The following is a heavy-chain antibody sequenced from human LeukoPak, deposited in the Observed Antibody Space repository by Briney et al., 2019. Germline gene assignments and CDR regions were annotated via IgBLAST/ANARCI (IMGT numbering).Heavy chain of an antibody. CDR3: ARDGMVRGVQPTNWFDP. CDR2: IYYSGST. CDR1: GGSISSSSYY. D-gene: IGHD3-10*01. V-gene: IGHV4-39*07. J-gene: IGHJ5*02. Sequence: SETLSLTCTVSGGSISSSSYYWGWIRQPPGKGLEWIGSIYYSGSTYYNPSLKGRVTISVDTSKNHFSLKLSSVTAADTAVYYCARDGMVRGVQPTNWFDPWGQGTLVTVSS.